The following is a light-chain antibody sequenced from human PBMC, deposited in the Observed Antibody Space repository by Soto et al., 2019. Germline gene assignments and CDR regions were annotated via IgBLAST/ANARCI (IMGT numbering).Light chain of an antibody. CDR1: QNINSW. CDR3: QQYTSYSPYT. V-gene: IGKV1-5*03. CDR2: KAS. Sequence: DIQMTHSPSTLSASVGDRVTVTCRASQNINSWLAWYQQKPGKAPKLLIYKASTLESGVPSRFSGSGSGTDFTLTINSLQPDDFATYYCQQYTSYSPYTFGQGTKLEI. J-gene: IGKJ2*01.